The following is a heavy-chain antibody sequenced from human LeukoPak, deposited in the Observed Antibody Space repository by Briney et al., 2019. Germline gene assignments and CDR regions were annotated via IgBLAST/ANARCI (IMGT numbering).Heavy chain of an antibody. CDR3: ARGGAFMGGSYRY. J-gene: IGHJ4*02. CDR2: IYYSGST. Sequence: PSETLSLTCTISGGSVSDYYWSWIRQPPGKGLEWIGYIYYSGSTNYNPSLKSRVTISVDTSKNQLSLKLSSVTAADTAVYYCARGGAFMGGSYRYWGQGTLVTVSS. V-gene: IGHV4-59*02. CDR1: GGSVSDYY. D-gene: IGHD1-26*01.